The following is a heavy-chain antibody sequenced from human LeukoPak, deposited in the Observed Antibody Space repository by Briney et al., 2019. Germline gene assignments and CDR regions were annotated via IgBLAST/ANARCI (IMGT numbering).Heavy chain of an antibody. V-gene: IGHV1-69*05. J-gene: IGHJ2*01. CDR3: AREFGAKGAVDPYWYFDL. Sequence: ASVKVSCKASGGTFSSYAISWVRQAPGQGLEWMGRIIPIFGTANYAQKFQGRVTITTDESTSTAYMELSSLRSEDTAVYYCAREFGAKGAVDPYWYFDLWGRGTLVTVSS. D-gene: IGHD3-16*01. CDR1: GGTFSSYA. CDR2: IIPIFGTA.